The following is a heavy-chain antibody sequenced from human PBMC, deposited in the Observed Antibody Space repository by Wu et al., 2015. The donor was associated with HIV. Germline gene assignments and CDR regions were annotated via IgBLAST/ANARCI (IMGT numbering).Heavy chain of an antibody. Sequence: QLEQPGVEVQKPGASVKVSCKASGYTFTSYGISWVRQAPGQGLEWMGWISAYNGNTNYAQKFQGRVTMTRDTSISTAYMELSGLRSDDTAVYYCARASTGVIVPASMVWFSWFDTWGQGTLVTVSP. CDR2: ISAYNGNT. J-gene: IGHJ5*02. CDR3: ARASTGVIVPASMVWFSWFDT. CDR1: GYTFTSYG. V-gene: IGHV1-18*01. D-gene: IGHD2-2*01.